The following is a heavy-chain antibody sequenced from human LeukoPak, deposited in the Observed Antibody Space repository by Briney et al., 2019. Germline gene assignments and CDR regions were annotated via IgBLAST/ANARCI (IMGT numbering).Heavy chain of an antibody. CDR1: GFTFSSYG. Sequence: GGSLRLSCAASGFTFSSYGMHWVRQAPGKGLEWVTFIRYDGINKYYADSVKGRFTISRDSFKNTLYLQMNSLRPEDTAVYYCAKEGDYYGSGSYRDGFDIWGQGTRATVTS. D-gene: IGHD3-10*01. V-gene: IGHV3-30*02. J-gene: IGHJ3*02. CDR3: AKEGDYYGSGSYRDGFDI. CDR2: IRYDGINK.